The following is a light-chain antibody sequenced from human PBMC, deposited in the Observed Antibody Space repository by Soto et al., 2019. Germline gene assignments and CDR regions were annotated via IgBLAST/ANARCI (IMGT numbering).Light chain of an antibody. CDR1: QPLNNN. CDR2: GAS. J-gene: IGKJ5*01. CDR3: QQYEKWPPSIT. Sequence: EIVMTQSPATLSVSPGDRATLSCRAGQPLNNNVAWYQHKPGQAPRLLIYGASTRATGISARFSGSGSGTEFTLTISSLPSEDFAVYYCQQYEKWPPSITFGQGTRLEIK. V-gene: IGKV3-15*01.